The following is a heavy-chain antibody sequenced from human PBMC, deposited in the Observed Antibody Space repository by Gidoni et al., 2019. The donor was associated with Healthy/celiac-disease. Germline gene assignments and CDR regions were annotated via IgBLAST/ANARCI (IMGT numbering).Heavy chain of an antibody. CDR1: RGSISSYY. V-gene: IGHV4-59*08. Sequence: QVQLQASGPGLVKPPETLSPTCPVSRGSISSYYWSWIRQPPGTGLEWIGYIYYSESTHYNPSLKSRVTISVDTSKNQFSLKLSSVTAADTAVYYCARQLYGDYRNWYFDLWGRGTLVTVSS. CDR3: ARQLYGDYRNWYFDL. CDR2: IYYSEST. D-gene: IGHD4-17*01. J-gene: IGHJ2*01.